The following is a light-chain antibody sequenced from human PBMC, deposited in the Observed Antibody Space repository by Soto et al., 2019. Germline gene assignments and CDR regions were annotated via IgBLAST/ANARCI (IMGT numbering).Light chain of an antibody. V-gene: IGKV1-6*01. J-gene: IGKJ1*01. Sequence: IEMTQSPSTMPASVGDRVTLTCRASQGIRNDLGWYQQKPGKAPKLLIYAASSLESGVPSRFSGSGSGTDFTLTISSLQPEDFATYYCLQDYNYPRTFGQGTKVDIK. CDR1: QGIRND. CDR3: LQDYNYPRT. CDR2: AAS.